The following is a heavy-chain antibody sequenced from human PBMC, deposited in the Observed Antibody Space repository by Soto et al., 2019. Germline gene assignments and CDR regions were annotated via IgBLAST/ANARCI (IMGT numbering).Heavy chain of an antibody. D-gene: IGHD6-13*01. V-gene: IGHV3-48*02. Sequence: GGSLRLSCAASGFTFSSYSMNWVRQAPGKGLEWVSYISSSSSTIYYADSVKGRFTISRDNAKNSLYLQMNSLRDEDTAVYYCARVGQQLVLDHYYFDYWGQGTLVTVSS. J-gene: IGHJ4*02. CDR2: ISSSSSTI. CDR1: GFTFSSYS. CDR3: ARVGQQLVLDHYYFDY.